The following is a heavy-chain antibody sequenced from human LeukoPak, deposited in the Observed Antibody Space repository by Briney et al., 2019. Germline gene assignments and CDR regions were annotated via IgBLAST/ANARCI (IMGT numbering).Heavy chain of an antibody. D-gene: IGHD1-26*01. J-gene: IGHJ4*02. Sequence: ASVKVSCKASGYTFTSYGISWVRQAPGQGLEWMGWISAYNGNTNYAQKLQGRVTMTTDTSTSTAYMELRSLRSDDTAAYYCARFKFSSVGATCSYDYWGQGTLVTVSS. V-gene: IGHV1-18*01. CDR2: ISAYNGNT. CDR3: ARFKFSSVGATCSYDY. CDR1: GYTFTSYG.